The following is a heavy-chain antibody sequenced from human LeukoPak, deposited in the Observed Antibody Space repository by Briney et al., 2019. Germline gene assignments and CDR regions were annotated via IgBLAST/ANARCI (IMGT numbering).Heavy chain of an antibody. D-gene: IGHD3-3*01. CDR2: MHTSGST. J-gene: IGHJ4*02. Sequence: PSETLSLTCTVSGVSISNYYWNWIRQPAGKRQEWIGRMHTSGSTNYNPSLKSRVTMSVDTSKNQFSLKLSSVTAADTAVYYCARDREWLIDYWGQGTLVTVSS. CDR3: ARDREWLIDY. V-gene: IGHV4-4*07. CDR1: GVSISNYY.